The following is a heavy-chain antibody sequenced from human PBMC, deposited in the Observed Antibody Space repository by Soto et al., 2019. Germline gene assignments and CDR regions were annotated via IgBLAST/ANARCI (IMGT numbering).Heavy chain of an antibody. CDR2: IYYSGST. J-gene: IGHJ4*02. V-gene: IGHV4-59*01. CDR1: GGSISSYY. D-gene: IGHD2-2*01. CDR3: ARDPVECSRSSCSEDY. Sequence: SETLSLTCTVSGGSISSYYWSWIRQPPGKGLEWIGYIYYSGSTNYNPSLKSRVTISVDTFKNQFSLKLRSLTSDDTAVYYCARDPVECSRSSCSEDYWGQGTLVTVSS.